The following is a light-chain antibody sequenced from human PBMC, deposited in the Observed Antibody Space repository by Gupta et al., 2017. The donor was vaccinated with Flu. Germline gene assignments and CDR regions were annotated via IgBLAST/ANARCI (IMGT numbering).Light chain of an antibody. J-gene: IGLJ2*01. V-gene: IGLV2-8*01. CDR1: SSDGGGYNY. CDR2: EVN. CDR3: GSYGGSKF. Sequence: GQSVTISCTGTSSDGGGYNYVSWYQQHPGKSPILIIYEVNTRPSGVPDRFSGSKSGNTATLTVSGRLAEDEDDYYFGSYGGSKFFGGGTKLTVL.